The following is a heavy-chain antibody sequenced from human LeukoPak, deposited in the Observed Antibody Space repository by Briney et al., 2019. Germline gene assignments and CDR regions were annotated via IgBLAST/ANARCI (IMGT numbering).Heavy chain of an antibody. J-gene: IGHJ5*02. CDR3: ARQMQDYDSSGNNWFDP. V-gene: IGHV4-39*01. Sequence: SETLSLTCIVSGGSIRSYYWGWIRQPPGKGLEWIGSIYYSGSTYYNPSLKSRVTISVDTSKNQFSLKLSSVTAADTAVYYCARQMQDYDSSGNNWFDPWGQGTLVTVSS. D-gene: IGHD3-22*01. CDR1: GGSIRSYY. CDR2: IYYSGST.